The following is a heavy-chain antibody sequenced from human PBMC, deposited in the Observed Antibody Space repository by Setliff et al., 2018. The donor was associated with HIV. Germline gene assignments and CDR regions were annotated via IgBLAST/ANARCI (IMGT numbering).Heavy chain of an antibody. D-gene: IGHD6-13*01. V-gene: IGHV1-46*01. CDR3: ARDIAAAGNAFDM. CDR2: INPSGGST. J-gene: IGHJ3*02. Sequence: ASVKVSCKASGYTFTSYYMHWVRQAPGQGLEWMGIINPSGGSTYYAQKFQGSVTTTRATSTTTVYMELTSLRSEDTAVYYCARDIAAAGNAFDMWGQGTMVTVSS. CDR1: GYTFTSYY.